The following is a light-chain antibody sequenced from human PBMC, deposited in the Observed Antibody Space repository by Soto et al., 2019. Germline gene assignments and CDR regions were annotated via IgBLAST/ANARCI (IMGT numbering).Light chain of an antibody. V-gene: IGKV3-15*01. CDR1: QSISGN. CDR3: QQYNSWPVT. CDR2: RAS. Sequence: EIVLTQSPATLSVSPGETATLSCRASQSISGNLDWYQQKPGQTPRLLIQRASTRATGIPARFSGSGSGTEFTLTISSLQSEDLAVYYCQQYNSWPVTFGPGTKVEIK. J-gene: IGKJ3*01.